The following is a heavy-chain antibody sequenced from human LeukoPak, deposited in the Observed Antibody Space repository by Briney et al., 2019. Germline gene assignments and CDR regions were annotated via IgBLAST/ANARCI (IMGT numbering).Heavy chain of an antibody. J-gene: IGHJ5*02. CDR1: GVSITSYH. CDR3: ARDRSSSSVWSWFDP. V-gene: IGHV4-4*07. Sequence: SETLSLTCTVSGVSITSYHWSWIRQPAGRELEWIGRIHASGSSNYNPSLKSRVTMSVDTSKNQFSLKLTSVTAADTAVYYCARDRSSSSVWSWFDPWGQGTLVTVSS. CDR2: IHASGSS. D-gene: IGHD6-6*01.